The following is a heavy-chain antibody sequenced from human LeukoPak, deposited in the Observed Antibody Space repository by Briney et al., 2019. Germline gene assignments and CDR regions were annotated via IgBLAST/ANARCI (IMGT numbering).Heavy chain of an antibody. CDR3: AKSSGWYIEPNYGMDV. V-gene: IGHV3-7*01. D-gene: IGHD6-19*01. CDR2: IMQDGGNK. J-gene: IGHJ6*02. CDR1: GFTFSSNG. Sequence: PGGSLRPSCAASGFTFSSNGMSWVRQAPGKGLEGVANIMQDGGNKYYADSVKGRFTISRDNAKNSLYLQMNSLRAEDTAVYHCAKSSGWYIEPNYGMDVWGQGTTVTVSS.